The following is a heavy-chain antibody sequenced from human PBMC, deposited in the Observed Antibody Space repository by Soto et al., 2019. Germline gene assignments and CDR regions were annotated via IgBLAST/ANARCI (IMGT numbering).Heavy chain of an antibody. CDR1: GFSLSAYS. J-gene: IGHJ4*02. CDR3: ARDEASSFDY. Sequence: SLRLSCTASGFSLSAYSMNWVRQAPGKGLEWVSSISSSSSYIYYADSVKGRFTISRDNAKNSLYLQMNSLRAEDTAVYYCARDEASSFDYWGQGALVTVSS. V-gene: IGHV3-21*01. CDR2: ISSSSSYI.